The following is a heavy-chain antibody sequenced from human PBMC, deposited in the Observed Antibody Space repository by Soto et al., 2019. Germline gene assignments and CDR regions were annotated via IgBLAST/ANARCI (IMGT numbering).Heavy chain of an antibody. J-gene: IGHJ6*02. CDR1: GFTFSTYE. Sequence: EVQLVESGGGLVQPGGSLRLSCAASGFTFSTYEMNWVRQAPGKGLEWVSYISSGGSAIYYADSVKGRFTISRDNAKSSLYLQMNSLRAEDTAVYYCAGGYCTSTSCKTYDYYYYGMDAWGQGTTVTVSS. CDR3: AGGYCTSTSCKTYDYYYYGMDA. D-gene: IGHD2-2*01. V-gene: IGHV3-48*03. CDR2: ISSGGSAI.